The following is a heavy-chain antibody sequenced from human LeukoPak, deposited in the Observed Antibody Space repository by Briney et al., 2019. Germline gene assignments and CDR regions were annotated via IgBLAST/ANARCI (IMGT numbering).Heavy chain of an antibody. Sequence: GASVKVSCKASGYTFTSYGISWVRQAPGQGLEWMGWISAYNGNTNYAQKLQGRVTMTTDTSTSTAYMELRSLRSDDTAVYYCARDREDYYGSGSYSSQPFGYWGQGTLATVSS. D-gene: IGHD3-10*01. CDR3: ARDREDYYGSGSYSSQPFGY. J-gene: IGHJ4*02. V-gene: IGHV1-18*01. CDR2: ISAYNGNT. CDR1: GYTFTSYG.